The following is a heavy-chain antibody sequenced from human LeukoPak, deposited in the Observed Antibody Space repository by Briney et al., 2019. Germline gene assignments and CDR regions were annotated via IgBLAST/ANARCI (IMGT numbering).Heavy chain of an antibody. CDR3: ASGGIYCGGDCYRHFDC. CDR1: GAGDSINIYY. D-gene: IGHD2-21*02. CDR2: IYASGAT. Sequence: SETLSLTCTVSGAGDSINIYYWTWIRQPAGKGLEWIGRIYASGATNYNPSLKSRVTMSLDTSKNQFSLKLKSVTAADTAVYYCASGGIYCGGDCYRHFDCWGQGTLVTVSS. J-gene: IGHJ4*02. V-gene: IGHV4-4*07.